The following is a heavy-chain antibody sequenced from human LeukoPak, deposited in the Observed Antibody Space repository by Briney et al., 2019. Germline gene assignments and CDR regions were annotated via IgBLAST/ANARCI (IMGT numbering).Heavy chain of an antibody. D-gene: IGHD1-26*01. J-gene: IGHJ5*02. Sequence: GGSLRLSCAASGFTFSSYSMNWVRQAPGKGLEWVSYISSSSSTIYYADSVKGQFTISRDNAKNSLYLQMNSLRAEDTAVYYCARGWEAPIDPWGQGTLVTVSS. V-gene: IGHV3-48*01. CDR1: GFTFSSYS. CDR3: ARGWEAPIDP. CDR2: ISSSSSTI.